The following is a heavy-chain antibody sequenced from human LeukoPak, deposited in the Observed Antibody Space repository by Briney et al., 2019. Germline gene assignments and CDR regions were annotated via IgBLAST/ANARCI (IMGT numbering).Heavy chain of an antibody. V-gene: IGHV3-30*18. CDR2: ISYDGSNK. Sequence: AGGSLRLPCVASGFTFSSSGMHWVRQAPGKGLEWVAVISYDGSNKYYADSVKGRFTISRDNSKNTLYLQMNSLRAEDTAVYYCANIPAAIDYWGQGTLVTVSS. CDR3: ANIPAAIDY. J-gene: IGHJ4*02. D-gene: IGHD2-2*02. CDR1: GFTFSSSG.